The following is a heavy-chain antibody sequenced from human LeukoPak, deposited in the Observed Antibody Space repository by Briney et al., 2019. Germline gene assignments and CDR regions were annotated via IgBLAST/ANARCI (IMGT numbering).Heavy chain of an antibody. D-gene: IGHD2-2*01. Sequence: ASVQVSCKASGYTFTRYGISWVRQAPGQGLEWMGWISAYNGNTNYAQKLQGRVTMTTDTSTSTAYMELRSLRSDDTAVYYCARDLSSTSGGSWFDPWGQGTLVTVSS. J-gene: IGHJ5*02. CDR3: ARDLSSTSGGSWFDP. CDR2: ISAYNGNT. V-gene: IGHV1-18*01. CDR1: GYTFTRYG.